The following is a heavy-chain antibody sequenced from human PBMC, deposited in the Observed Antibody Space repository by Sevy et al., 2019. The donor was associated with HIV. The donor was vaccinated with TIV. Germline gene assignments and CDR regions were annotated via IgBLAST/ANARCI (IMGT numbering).Heavy chain of an antibody. CDR1: GFTFDSYA. CDR3: AKDRVTVFGVVVTFDS. J-gene: IGHJ4*02. D-gene: IGHD3-3*01. CDR2: ISGSGDAT. V-gene: IGHV3-23*01. Sequence: GGSLRLSCAASGFTFDSYAMHWVRQVAGKGLEWVSTISGSGDATYYADSVKGRFIISRDTSRNTLYLQMNSLRVEDSAVYFCAKDRVTVFGVVVTFDSWGQGTLVTVSS.